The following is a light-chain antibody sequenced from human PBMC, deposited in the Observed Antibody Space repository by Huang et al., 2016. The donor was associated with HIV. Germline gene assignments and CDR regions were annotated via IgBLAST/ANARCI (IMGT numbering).Light chain of an antibody. V-gene: IGKV1-17*03. J-gene: IGKJ5*01. CDR3: LQHLSSPPA. CDR2: AAS. CDR1: QDINTY. Sequence: DIQMTQSPSAMSASGGDRVNITCRANQDINTYLLWFQQKPGEVPKRLIYAASNLPSGVPSRFSGSGSGTEFTLTISNLQPEDFATYYCLQHLSSPPAFGQGTRLEIK.